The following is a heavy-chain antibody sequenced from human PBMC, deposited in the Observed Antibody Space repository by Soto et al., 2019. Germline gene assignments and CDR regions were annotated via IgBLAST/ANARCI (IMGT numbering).Heavy chain of an antibody. Sequence: QVQLVESGGGVVQPGRSLRLSCAASGFTFSSYGMHWVRQAPGKGLEWVAVISYDGSNKYYADSVKGRFTISRDNSKNTLSLQMNSLRAEDTAVYYCAKERNTRANWFDPWGQGTLVTVSS. CDR2: ISYDGSNK. V-gene: IGHV3-30*18. J-gene: IGHJ5*02. CDR3: AKERNTRANWFDP. CDR1: GFTFSSYG.